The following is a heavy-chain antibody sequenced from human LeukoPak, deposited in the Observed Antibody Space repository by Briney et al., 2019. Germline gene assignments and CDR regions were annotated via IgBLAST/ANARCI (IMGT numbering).Heavy chain of an antibody. D-gene: IGHD2-2*02. V-gene: IGHV4-59*01. CDR2: IYYSGST. CDR1: GGSISSYY. CDR3: ARALRYCSSTSCYTGFDY. Sequence: SETLSLTCTVSGGSISSYYWSWIRQPPGKGLEWIGYIYYSGSTNYNPSLKSRVTISVDTSKNQFSLKLSSATAADTAVYYCARALRYCSSTSCYTGFDYWGQGTLVTVSS. J-gene: IGHJ4*02.